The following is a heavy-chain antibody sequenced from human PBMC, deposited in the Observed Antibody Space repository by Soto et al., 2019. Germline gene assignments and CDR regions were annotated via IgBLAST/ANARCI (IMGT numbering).Heavy chain of an antibody. CDR1: GSSFTSYW. Sequence: GESLKISCKGSGSSFTSYWIGWVRQMPGKGLEWMGIIYPGDSDTRYSPSFQGQVTISADKSISTAYLQWSSLKASDTAMYYCARKSDYGDYVEGLKSHIDYWGQGTLVTVSS. D-gene: IGHD4-17*01. CDR2: IYPGDSDT. V-gene: IGHV5-51*01. CDR3: ARKSDYGDYVEGLKSHIDY. J-gene: IGHJ4*02.